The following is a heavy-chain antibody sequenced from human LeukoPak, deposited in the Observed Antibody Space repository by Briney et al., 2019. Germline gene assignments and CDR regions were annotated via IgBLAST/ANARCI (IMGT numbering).Heavy chain of an antibody. CDR3: ARGFYGDYAYYYHYYYMDV. Sequence: SETLSLTCAVYGGSFSGYYWSWIRQPPGKGLEWIGEINHSGSTNYNPSLKSRVTISVDTSKNQFSLKLSSVTAADTAVYYCARGFYGDYAYYYHYYYMDVWGKGTTVTVSS. CDR1: GGSFSGYY. V-gene: IGHV4-34*01. CDR2: INHSGST. J-gene: IGHJ6*03. D-gene: IGHD4-17*01.